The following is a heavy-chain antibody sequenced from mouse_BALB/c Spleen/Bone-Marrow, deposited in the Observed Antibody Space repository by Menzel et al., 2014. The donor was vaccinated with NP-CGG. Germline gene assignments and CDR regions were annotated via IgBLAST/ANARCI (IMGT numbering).Heavy chain of an antibody. CDR3: ASPYGNYDAMDY. CDR1: GYAFSNYW. Sequence: QVQLQQSGADLVRPGSSVKISCKASGYAFSNYWMNWLKQRPGQGLAWIGEIYPGDGDTKYNRKFKGKATLTADKSSSTAYMQLSSLTSEDSAVYFCASPYGNYDAMDYWGQGTSVTVSS. D-gene: IGHD2-1*01. CDR2: IYPGDGDT. V-gene: IGHV1-80*01. J-gene: IGHJ4*01.